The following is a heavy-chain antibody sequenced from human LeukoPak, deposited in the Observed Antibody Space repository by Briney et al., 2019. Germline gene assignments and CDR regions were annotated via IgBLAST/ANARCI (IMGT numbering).Heavy chain of an antibody. V-gene: IGHV3-30-3*01. J-gene: IGHJ4*02. CDR3: ARETAPRGYSQDLGY. CDR2: ISYDGSNK. D-gene: IGHD5-18*01. Sequence: GSLRLSCAASGFTFSSYSIHWVRQAPGKGLEWVAVISYDGSNKYYADSVKGRFTISRDNSKNTLYLQMNSLRAEDTAVYYCARETAPRGYSQDLGYWGQGTLVTVSS. CDR1: GFTFSSYS.